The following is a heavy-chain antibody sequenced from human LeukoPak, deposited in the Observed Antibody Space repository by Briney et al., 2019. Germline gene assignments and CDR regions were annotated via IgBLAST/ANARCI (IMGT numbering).Heavy chain of an antibody. J-gene: IGHJ5*02. V-gene: IGHV4-34*01. D-gene: IGHD2-2*01. Sequence: PSETLSLTCAVYGGSFSGYYWSWIRQPPGKGLEWIGEINHSGSTNYNPSLKIRATISVDTSKNQFSLKLSSVTAADTAVYYCAXXLGYCSSISXVDPWGQGTLVTVSS. CDR2: INHSGST. CDR3: AXXLGYCSSISXVDP. CDR1: GGSFSGYY.